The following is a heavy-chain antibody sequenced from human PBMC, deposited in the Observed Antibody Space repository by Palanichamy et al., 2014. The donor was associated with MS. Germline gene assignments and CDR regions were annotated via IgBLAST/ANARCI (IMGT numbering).Heavy chain of an antibody. J-gene: IGHJ4*02. CDR2: INWNSGRI. V-gene: IGHV3-9*01. CDR1: GFTYDDYA. D-gene: IGHD4-17*01. CDR3: AKGRTYGDYREMFDY. Sequence: EVRLVESGGGLVQPGRSLRLSCAASGFTYDDYAMHWVRQAPGKGLEWVSSINWNSGRIDYADSVKGRFTISRDNAKNSLYLQMNNLRTDDTALYYCAKGRTYGDYREMFDYWGQGTLVTVSS.